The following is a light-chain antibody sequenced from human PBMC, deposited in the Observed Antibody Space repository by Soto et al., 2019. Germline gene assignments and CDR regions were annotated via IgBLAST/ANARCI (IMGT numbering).Light chain of an antibody. Sequence: EIVLTQSPGTRSLSPGERAALSCMSSQSVSSNYLAWYQQKPDQAPRLVIYDVSGRATGIPDRFSGSGSGTDFTLTISRLEPEDFAVYYCQQYGSSPTFGQGTKVEIK. CDR1: QSVSSNY. J-gene: IGKJ1*01. V-gene: IGKV3-20*01. CDR2: DVS. CDR3: QQYGSSPT.